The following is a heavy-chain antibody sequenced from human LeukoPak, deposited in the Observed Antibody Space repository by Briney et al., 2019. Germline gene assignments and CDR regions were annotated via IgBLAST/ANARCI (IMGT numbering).Heavy chain of an antibody. D-gene: IGHD4-23*01. CDR1: GYTFTNYY. J-gene: IGHJ6*03. Sequence: ASLTVSCKASGYTFTNYYMHWVRQAPGQGFAWMGIINPRGGSRSYAQKFEGRVTMTRDTSTSTVYMELSSLRSEDTAVYDCARGAVGGNSAYYYYMDVWGKGTTVSVSS. V-gene: IGHV1-46*03. CDR3: ARGAVGGNSAYYYYMDV. CDR2: INPRGGSR.